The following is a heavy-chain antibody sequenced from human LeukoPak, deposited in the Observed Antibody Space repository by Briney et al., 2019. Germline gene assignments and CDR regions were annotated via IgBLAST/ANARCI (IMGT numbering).Heavy chain of an antibody. Sequence: GGSLRLSCAASGFSFDDYVMSWVRQAPGKGLEWVSGLNWNGGSTGYADSVKGRFTISRDNAKNSLYLQMNSLRAEDTAVYYCARGPRFAIRMIVVVTKGHFDYWGQGTLVTVSS. V-gene: IGHV3-20*04. CDR2: LNWNGGST. D-gene: IGHD3-22*01. CDR3: ARGPRFAIRMIVVVTKGHFDY. CDR1: GFSFDDYV. J-gene: IGHJ4*02.